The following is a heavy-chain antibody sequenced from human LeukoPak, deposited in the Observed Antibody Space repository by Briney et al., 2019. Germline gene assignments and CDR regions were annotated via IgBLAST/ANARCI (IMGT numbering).Heavy chain of an antibody. V-gene: IGHV4-59*01. J-gene: IGHJ4*02. CDR1: SGSISDYY. CDR2: IYYSGST. CDR3: ARELKVGNTGYYFDY. Sequence: KPSETLSLTCTVSSGSISDYYWSWIRQPPGKGPEWIGYIYYSGSTNYNPSLKSRVTILVDMSKNQFSLKMSSVTAADTAVYYCARELKVGNTGYYFDYWGQGTLVTVSS. D-gene: IGHD2/OR15-2a*01.